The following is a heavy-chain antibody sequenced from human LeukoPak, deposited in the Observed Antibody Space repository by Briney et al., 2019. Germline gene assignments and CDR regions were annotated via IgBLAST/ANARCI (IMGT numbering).Heavy chain of an antibody. Sequence: ASVKVSCKASGGTLSSYAISWVRQAPGQGLEWMGGIIPIFGTANYAQKFQGRVTITADESTSTAYMELSSLRSEDTAVYYYARGVAVAANRWFDPWGQGTLVTVSS. J-gene: IGHJ5*02. CDR3: ARGVAVAANRWFDP. D-gene: IGHD6-19*01. CDR2: IIPIFGTA. V-gene: IGHV1-69*13. CDR1: GGTLSSYA.